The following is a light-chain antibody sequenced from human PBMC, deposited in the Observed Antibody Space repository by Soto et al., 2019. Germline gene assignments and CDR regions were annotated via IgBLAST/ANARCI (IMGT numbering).Light chain of an antibody. Sequence: EIVMTQSPATLSLSPGERATLSCRASERLTGNLAWYQHRPGQAPRLLIYEVSTRATYIPARFSGRGSRTEFTLTISSLQAEDSAVYYCQQYQDWPRTFDQGTKVEI. J-gene: IGKJ1*01. CDR3: QQYQDWPRT. V-gene: IGKV3-15*01. CDR1: ERLTGN. CDR2: EVS.